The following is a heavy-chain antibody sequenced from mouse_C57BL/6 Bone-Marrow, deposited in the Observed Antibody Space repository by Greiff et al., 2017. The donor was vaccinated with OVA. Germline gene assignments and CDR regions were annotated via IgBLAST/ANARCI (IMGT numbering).Heavy chain of an antibody. V-gene: IGHV1-52*01. CDR3: AIYYSNYGPYAMDY. CDR2: IDPSDSET. J-gene: IGHJ4*01. D-gene: IGHD2-5*01. Sequence: VQLQQPGAELVRPGSSVKLSCKASGYTFTSYWMHWVKQRPIQGLEWIGNIDPSDSETHYNQKFKDKATLTVDKSSSTAYMQLSSLTSEDSAVYYCAIYYSNYGPYAMDYWGQGTSVTVSS. CDR1: GYTFTSYW.